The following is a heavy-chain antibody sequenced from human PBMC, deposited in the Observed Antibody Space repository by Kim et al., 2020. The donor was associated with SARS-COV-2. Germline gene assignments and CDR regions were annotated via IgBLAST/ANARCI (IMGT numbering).Heavy chain of an antibody. CDR1: GGSFSGYY. CDR3: AVYSARAHSRAVVPAAKRAWFDP. V-gene: IGHV4-34*01. J-gene: IGHJ5*02. CDR2: INHSGST. Sequence: SETLSLTCAVYGGSFSGYYWSWIRQPPGKGLEWIGEINHSGSTNYNPSLKSRVTISVDTSKNQFSLKLSSVTAADTAVYYCAVYSARAHSRAVVPAAKRAWFDPWGQGTLVTVSS. D-gene: IGHD2-2*01.